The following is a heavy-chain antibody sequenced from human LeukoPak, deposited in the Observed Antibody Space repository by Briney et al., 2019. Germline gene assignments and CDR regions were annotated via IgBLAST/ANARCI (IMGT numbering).Heavy chain of an antibody. CDR2: INEHGSIT. V-gene: IGHV3-74*01. J-gene: IGHJ4*02. D-gene: IGHD3-10*01. CDR1: GFTFSSYW. CDR3: ARDVAGSGSL. Sequence: GGSLRLSCAASGFTFSSYWMHWVRQVPGKGLVWVARINEHGSITDYADSVKDRFTVSRDNAWNTLYLQMNSLRAEDTAVYDCARDVAGSGSLWGQGTLITVSS.